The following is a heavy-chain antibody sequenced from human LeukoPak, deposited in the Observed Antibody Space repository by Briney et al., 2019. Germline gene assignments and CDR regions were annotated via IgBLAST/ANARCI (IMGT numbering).Heavy chain of an antibody. CDR2: IYTGGDT. Sequence: GGSLRLSCAASGFTFSSYSMNWVRQAPGKGLEWVAVIYTGGDTYYAESVEGRFTISRHNSKNTLYLQVNSLRTDDTAVYYCARDRPGGGKLDFDYWGQGTLVTVSS. D-gene: IGHD1-1*01. V-gene: IGHV3-53*04. CDR1: GFTFSSYS. J-gene: IGHJ4*02. CDR3: ARDRPGGGKLDFDY.